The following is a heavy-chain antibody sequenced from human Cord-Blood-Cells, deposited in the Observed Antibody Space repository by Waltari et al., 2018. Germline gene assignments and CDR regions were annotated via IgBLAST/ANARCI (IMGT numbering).Heavy chain of an antibody. D-gene: IGHD5-12*01. CDR1: GGTFSSYA. Sequence: QVQLVQSGAEVKKPGSSVKVSYKASGGTFSSYAISWVRQAPGQVIEWMGGIIPIFGTANYAQKFQGRVTITADESTITAYMDLSSLRSEDTAVYYCSRDREVATIYYGMDVWGQGTTVTVSS. CDR2: IIPIFGTA. V-gene: IGHV1-69*01. CDR3: SRDREVATIYYGMDV. J-gene: IGHJ6*02.